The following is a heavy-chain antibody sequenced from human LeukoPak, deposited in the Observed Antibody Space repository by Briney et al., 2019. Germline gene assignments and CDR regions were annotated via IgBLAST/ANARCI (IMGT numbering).Heavy chain of an antibody. V-gene: IGHV3-74*01. Sequence: PGGSLRLSCAASGLIFNNYWMHWVRQTPGERPLWLSRINGDGSSTSYTHSVQGRFIISRDNAKNTLYLQMNSLRAEDTAVYYCTRQWHTPSDYWGQGTLVTVSS. D-gene: IGHD6-19*01. CDR2: INGDGSST. J-gene: IGHJ4*02. CDR3: TRQWHTPSDY. CDR1: GLIFNNYW.